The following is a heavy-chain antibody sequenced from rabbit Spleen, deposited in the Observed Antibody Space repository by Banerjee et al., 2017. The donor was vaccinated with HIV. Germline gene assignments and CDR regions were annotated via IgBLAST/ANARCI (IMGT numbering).Heavy chain of an antibody. D-gene: IGHD8-1*01. V-gene: IGHV1S45*01. CDR3: ARDTGSSFSSYGMDL. J-gene: IGHJ6*01. Sequence: QEQLVESGGGLVQPEGSLALTCKASGFSFSSSDYICWVRQAPGKGLEWISCIAGSSSGFTYSATWAKGRFTISKTSSTMVTLQMTSLTAADTATYFCARDTGSSFSSYGMDLWGQGTLVTVS. CDR1: GFSFSSSDY. CDR2: IAGSSSGFT.